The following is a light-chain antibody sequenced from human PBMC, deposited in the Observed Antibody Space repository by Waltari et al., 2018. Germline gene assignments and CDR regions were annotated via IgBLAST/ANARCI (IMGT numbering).Light chain of an antibody. CDR3: MQALQTRLT. CDR1: QSLLHSNGYNY. V-gene: IGKV2-28*01. J-gene: IGKJ4*01. CDR2: LGS. Sequence: DIVMTQSPLSLPVTPGEPASISCSSSQSLLHSNGYNYLDWYLQKPGQSPPLLIYLGSNRASGVPDRFSGSGSGTDFTLKISRVEAEDVGVYYCMQALQTRLTFGGGTKVEIK.